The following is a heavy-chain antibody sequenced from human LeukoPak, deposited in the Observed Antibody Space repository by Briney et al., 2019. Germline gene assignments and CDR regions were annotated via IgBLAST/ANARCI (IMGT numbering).Heavy chain of an antibody. CDR3: ARDPRYCSSTSCYKGNWFDP. V-gene: IGHV3-21*01. D-gene: IGHD2-2*02. CDR2: ISSSSSYI. Sequence: GGSLRLSCAASGFTFSSYSMNWVRQAPGKGLEWVSSISSSSSYIYYADSVKGRFTISRDNAKNSLYLQMNSLRAEDTAVYYCARDPRYCSSTSCYKGNWFDPWGQGTLVTVSS. CDR1: GFTFSSYS. J-gene: IGHJ5*02.